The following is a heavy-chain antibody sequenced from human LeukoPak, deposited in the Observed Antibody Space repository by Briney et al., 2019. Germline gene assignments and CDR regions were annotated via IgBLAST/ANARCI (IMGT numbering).Heavy chain of an antibody. J-gene: IGHJ4*02. CDR2: IKQDGSAK. V-gene: IGHV3-7*03. Sequence: HPGGSLRLSCAASGFIFSDYWMSWVRQAPGKGLEWVANIKQDGSAKYYVDSVKGRFTISRDNSKNTLYLQMNSLRAEDTAVYYCAKYGSYSQILLHFDYWGQGTLVTVSS. CDR3: AKYGSYSQILLHFDY. CDR1: GFIFSDYW. D-gene: IGHD1-26*01.